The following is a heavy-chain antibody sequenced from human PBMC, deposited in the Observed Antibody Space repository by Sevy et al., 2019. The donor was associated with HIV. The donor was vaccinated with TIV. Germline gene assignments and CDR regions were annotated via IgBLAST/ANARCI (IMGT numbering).Heavy chain of an antibody. J-gene: IGHJ4*02. D-gene: IGHD3-10*01. Sequence: GGSLRLSCTASKFTFSDYYMSWIRQAPGKGLEWVSYISSSSTYTNYADSVKGRFTISRDNAKNSLYLQMNSLRAEDTAVYYCARVNADYYGSGSSTIDYWGQGTLVTVSS. CDR3: ARVNADYYGSGSSTIDY. V-gene: IGHV3-11*06. CDR1: KFTFSDYY. CDR2: ISSSSTYT.